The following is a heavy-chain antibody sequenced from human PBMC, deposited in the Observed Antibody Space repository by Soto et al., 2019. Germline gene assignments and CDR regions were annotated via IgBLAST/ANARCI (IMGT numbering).Heavy chain of an antibody. CDR1: GFTFSSYS. CDR2: INSDGSST. Sequence: PGGSLRLSCAASGFTFSSYSMHWVRQAPGKGLVWVSRINSDGSSTSYADSVKGRFTISRDNAKNTLYLQMNSLRAEDTAVYYCARAPDGSSSGSDIWGQGTMVTVSS. V-gene: IGHV3-74*01. CDR3: ARAPDGSSSGSDI. J-gene: IGHJ3*02. D-gene: IGHD6-6*01.